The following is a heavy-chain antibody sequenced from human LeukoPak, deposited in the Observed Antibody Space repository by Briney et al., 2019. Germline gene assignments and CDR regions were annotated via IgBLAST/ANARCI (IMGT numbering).Heavy chain of an antibody. Sequence: GGSLRLSCAASGFTFSSYGMHWVRQAPGKGLEWVAVIWYDGSNKYYADSVKGRFTISRDNSKNTLYLQMNSLRAEDTAVYYCAKDRDFWSGADPDYWGQGTLVTVSS. CDR1: GFTFSSYG. CDR2: IWYDGSNK. D-gene: IGHD3-3*01. V-gene: IGHV3-33*06. J-gene: IGHJ4*02. CDR3: AKDRDFWSGADPDY.